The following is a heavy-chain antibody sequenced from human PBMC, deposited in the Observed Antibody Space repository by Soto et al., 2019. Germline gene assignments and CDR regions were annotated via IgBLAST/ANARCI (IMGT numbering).Heavy chain of an antibody. CDR1: GFSLANFP. J-gene: IGHJ4*01. V-gene: IGHV3-48*02. CDR2: ISPRGDNI. Sequence: GGSLGLSCVASGFSLANFPMNWVRQTPVKGLEWMSYISPRGDNIYYAESVKGRFTISRDNARNSLFLQMNSLRDEDAALYYCAKGPHPTIGWPYSFDSWGHGLQCSFSS. D-gene: IGHD6-19*01. CDR3: AKGPHPTIGWPYSFDS.